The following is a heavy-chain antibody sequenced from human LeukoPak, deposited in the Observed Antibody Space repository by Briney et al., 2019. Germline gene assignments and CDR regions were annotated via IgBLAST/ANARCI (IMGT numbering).Heavy chain of an antibody. Sequence: ASVKVSCKASGGTFSSYAISWVRQAPGQGLEWMGGIIPIFGTANYAQKFQGRVTITADESTSTAYMELSSLRSEDTAVYYCARDGTSTRYYFDYRGQGTLVTVSS. CDR2: IIPIFGTA. CDR1: GGTFSSYA. V-gene: IGHV1-69*13. D-gene: IGHD1-26*01. CDR3: ARDGTSTRYYFDY. J-gene: IGHJ4*02.